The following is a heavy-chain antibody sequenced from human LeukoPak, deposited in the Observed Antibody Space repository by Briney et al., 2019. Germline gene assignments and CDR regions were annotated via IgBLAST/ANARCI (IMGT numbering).Heavy chain of an antibody. D-gene: IGHD3-3*02. CDR3: ARDLLAGNPYHAFDL. CDR2: IKEDGSEE. CDR1: GFTFSSYW. J-gene: IGHJ3*01. Sequence: GGSLRLSCAAPGFTFSSYWMTWVRQAPGKGLECVANIKEDGSEEYYVDSVKGRFSISRDNAKNSLHLQMNSLRAEDTAVYYCARDLLAGNPYHAFDLWGKGTMVTVSS. V-gene: IGHV3-7*01.